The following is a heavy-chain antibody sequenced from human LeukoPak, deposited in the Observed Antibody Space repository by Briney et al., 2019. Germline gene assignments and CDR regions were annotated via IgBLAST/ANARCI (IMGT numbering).Heavy chain of an antibody. CDR2: IYYSGGT. D-gene: IGHD6-19*01. J-gene: IGHJ4*02. CDR3: ARVLYSSLIYFDY. Sequence: SETLSLTCTVSGGSISSHYWSWIRQPPGKGPEWIGYIYYSGGTNYNPSLKSRVTISVDTAKNQFSLKLRPVTAADTAVYYCARVLYSSLIYFDYWGQGTLVTVSS. V-gene: IGHV4-59*11. CDR1: GGSISSHY.